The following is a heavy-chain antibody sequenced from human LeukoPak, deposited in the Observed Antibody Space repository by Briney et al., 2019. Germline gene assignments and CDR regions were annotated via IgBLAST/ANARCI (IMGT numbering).Heavy chain of an antibody. J-gene: IGHJ3*02. D-gene: IGHD6-19*01. CDR2: NNHSGST. CDR1: GGALSGYY. CDR3: ARGQAYSSGWYAPRYAFDI. V-gene: IGHV4-34*01. Sequence: FEAPSLTCAVSGGALSGYYWGWIRPPPGEGLEWVGGNNHSGSTNYNPSLKSRVTISVDTSKNQFSLKLSSVTAADTAVYYCARGQAYSSGWYAPRYAFDIWGQGTMVTVSS.